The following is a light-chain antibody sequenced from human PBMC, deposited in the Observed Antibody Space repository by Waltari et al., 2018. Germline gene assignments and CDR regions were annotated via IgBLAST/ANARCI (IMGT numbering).Light chain of an antibody. V-gene: IGKV1-33*01. CDR1: QDISNY. Sequence: DIQITQSPSSLSTSVGDRVTITCQASQDISNYLNWYQQKPGKAPKVLIYDASSLETGVPSRFSGGGSGTHFTLTISSLQPEDIATYYCQQYDDPAYTFGQGTKLEIK. CDR3: QQYDDPAYT. J-gene: IGKJ2*01. CDR2: DAS.